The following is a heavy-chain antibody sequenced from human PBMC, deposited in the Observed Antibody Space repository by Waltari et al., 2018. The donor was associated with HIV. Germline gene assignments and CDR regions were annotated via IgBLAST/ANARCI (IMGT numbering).Heavy chain of an antibody. CDR1: GGTFSSYA. CDR2: IIPIFGTA. CDR3: AGWRFVVVPAAGVLTGSMDV. J-gene: IGHJ6*02. Sequence: QVQLVQSGAEVKKPGSSVKVSCKASGGTFSSYAISWVRQAPGQGLEWMGGIIPIFGTANYAQKFQGRVTITADKSTSTAYMELSSLRSEDTAVYYCAGWRFVVVPAAGVLTGSMDVWGQGTTVTVSS. V-gene: IGHV1-69*06. D-gene: IGHD2-2*01.